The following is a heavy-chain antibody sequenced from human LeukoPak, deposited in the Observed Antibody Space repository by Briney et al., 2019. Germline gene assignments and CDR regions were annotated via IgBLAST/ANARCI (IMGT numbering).Heavy chain of an antibody. Sequence: PGGCLRLSWVAAGVILVRHVMTWVRQDRGKGRGWVAKIYQDGTAKYYMDSVRGRFTISRDNAKNLLYLQMNTLTDEDTAVYYCASERPSSSSYDYWGQGTLVTVSS. CDR1: GVILVRHV. CDR2: IYQDGTAK. D-gene: IGHD6-13*01. V-gene: IGHV3-7*01. J-gene: IGHJ4*02. CDR3: ASERPSSSSYDY.